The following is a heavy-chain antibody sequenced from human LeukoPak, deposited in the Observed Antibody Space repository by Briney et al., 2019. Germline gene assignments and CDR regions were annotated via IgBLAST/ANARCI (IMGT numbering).Heavy chain of an antibody. D-gene: IGHD6-6*01. V-gene: IGHV4-61*02. CDR2: IYTSGST. Sequence: PSQTLSLTCTVSRGSISSGCYYWSWIRQPAGKGLEWIGRIYTSGSTNYNPSLKSRVTISVDTSKNQFSLKLSSVTAADTAVYYCARAEYSSSFYFDYWGQGTLVTVSS. CDR1: RGSISSGCYY. J-gene: IGHJ4*02. CDR3: ARAEYSSSFYFDY.